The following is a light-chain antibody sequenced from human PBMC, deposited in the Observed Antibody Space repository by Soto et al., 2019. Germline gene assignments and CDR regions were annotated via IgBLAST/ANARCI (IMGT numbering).Light chain of an antibody. CDR1: QSINNW. CDR3: QQYDTYWT. CDR2: KAS. Sequence: DIQMTQSPSTLSASVGDRVTITCRASQSINNWLAWYQQKPGKAPKLLIYKASNLDIGVPSRFIGSGSGTEFTLTISSLQPEDFETYYCQQYDTYWTFGQGTKVEIK. V-gene: IGKV1-5*03. J-gene: IGKJ1*01.